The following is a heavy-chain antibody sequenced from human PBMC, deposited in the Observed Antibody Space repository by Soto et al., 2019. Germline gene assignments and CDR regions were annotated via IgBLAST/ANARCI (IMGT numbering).Heavy chain of an antibody. CDR2: IYYSGST. Sequence: QLQLQESGPGLVKPSETLSLTCTVSGGSISSSSYYWGWIRQPPGKGLEWIGSIYYSGSTYYNPSLKSRVTISVDTSKNQFSLKLSSVTAADTAVYYCARLVGNIVAHYFDYWGQGTLVTVSS. CDR1: GGSISSSSYY. D-gene: IGHD5-12*01. V-gene: IGHV4-39*01. CDR3: ARLVGNIVAHYFDY. J-gene: IGHJ4*02.